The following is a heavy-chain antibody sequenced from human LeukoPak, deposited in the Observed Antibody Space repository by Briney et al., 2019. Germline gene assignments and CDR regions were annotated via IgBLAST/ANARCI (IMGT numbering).Heavy chain of an antibody. CDR1: GFTFSSYE. J-gene: IGHJ4*02. CDR2: ISSSGSTI. D-gene: IGHD3-22*01. V-gene: IGHV3-48*03. Sequence: PGGSLRLSCAASGFTFSSYEMNWVRQAPGKGLEWVSYISSSGSTIYYADSVKGRFTISRDNAKNSLYLQMNSLRAEDTAVYYCARGRVYYDSSGYPDYWGQGTLVTVSS. CDR3: ARGRVYYDSSGYPDY.